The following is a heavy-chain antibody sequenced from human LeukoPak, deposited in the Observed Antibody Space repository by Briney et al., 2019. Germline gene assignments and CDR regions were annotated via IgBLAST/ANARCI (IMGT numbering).Heavy chain of an antibody. Sequence: ASVKVSCKASGGTFSSYAISWVRQAPGQGLEWMGWINPNSGGTNYAQKFQGRVTMTRDTSISTAYMELSRLRSDDTAVYYCARDLIMAATADYWGQGTLVTVSS. D-gene: IGHD2-15*01. J-gene: IGHJ4*02. V-gene: IGHV1-2*02. CDR1: GGTFSSYA. CDR2: INPNSGGT. CDR3: ARDLIMAATADY.